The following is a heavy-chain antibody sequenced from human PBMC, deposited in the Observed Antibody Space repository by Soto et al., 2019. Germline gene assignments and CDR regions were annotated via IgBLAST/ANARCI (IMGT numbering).Heavy chain of an antibody. CDR1: SGSLDNDYW. CDR3: ARRYSGYDFDY. CDR2: INHSGVT. Sequence: PSETLSLTCAVSSGSLDNDYWWSWVRQSPGKGLEWIGEINHSGVTNYNPSLKGRVTISVDTSKNQFSLKLSSVTAADTAVYYCARRYSGYDFDYWGQGTLVTVSS. D-gene: IGHD5-12*01. J-gene: IGHJ4*02. V-gene: IGHV4-4*02.